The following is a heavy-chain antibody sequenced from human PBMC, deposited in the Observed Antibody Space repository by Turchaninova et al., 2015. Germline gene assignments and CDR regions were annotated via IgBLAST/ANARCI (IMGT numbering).Heavy chain of an antibody. J-gene: IGHJ4*02. Sequence: QVQLVQSGAEVKKPGSSVKVSCKTSGGTFSYYGISWVRRAPGQGLEWMGGIIPIFGTANYAQKFQGRVTISADTSTSTAYLELSSLRSEDTAVYYCVRDASEQHCRSTSCYYFFSAYWGLGTLVTVSS. CDR3: VRDASEQHCRSTSCYYFFSAY. D-gene: IGHD2-2*01. CDR2: IIPIFGTA. V-gene: IGHV1-69*06. CDR1: GGTFSYYG.